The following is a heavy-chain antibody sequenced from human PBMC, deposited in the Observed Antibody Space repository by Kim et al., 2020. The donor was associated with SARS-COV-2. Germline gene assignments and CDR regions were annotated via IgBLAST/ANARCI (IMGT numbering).Heavy chain of an antibody. CDR2: IYSSENT. V-gene: IGHV4-31*03. D-gene: IGHD1-1*01. Sequence: SKTLSLTCTVSGGSVDTGGFYWSWIRQHPGKGLEWIVYIYSSENTYYNPSLKSRVSMSVDTSENQFSLKMTSVTAGDTAVYYCASQRTGNLGRLWYFDLWGRGTLVTVSA. J-gene: IGHJ2*01. CDR1: GGSVDTGGFY. CDR3: ASQRTGNLGRLWYFDL.